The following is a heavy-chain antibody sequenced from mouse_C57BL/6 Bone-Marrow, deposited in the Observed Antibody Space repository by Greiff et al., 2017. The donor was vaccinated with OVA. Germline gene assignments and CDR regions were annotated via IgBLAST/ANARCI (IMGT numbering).Heavy chain of an antibody. CDR1: GISITTGNYR. J-gene: IGHJ4*01. V-gene: IGHV3-5*01. CDR3: ARAGYDGVMDY. CDR2: TYYSGTI. Sequence: EVQLQESGPGLVKPSQTVFLTCTVTGISITTGNYRWSWIRQFPGNKLEWIGYTYYSGTITYNPSITSRTTFTRSTPKTQFFLEMNSWTAEDTATYYCARAGYDGVMDYWGQGTSVTVSS. D-gene: IGHD2-2*01.